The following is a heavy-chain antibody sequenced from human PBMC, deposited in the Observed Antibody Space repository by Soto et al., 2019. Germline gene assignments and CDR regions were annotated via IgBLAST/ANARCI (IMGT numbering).Heavy chain of an antibody. CDR3: ARDPQGANYFGSGSYFDF. D-gene: IGHD3-10*01. CDR2: IIPMFDSA. V-gene: IGHV1-69*06. CDR1: GGTVETYA. Sequence: QVQLVQSGAEVKKPGSSVKVSCKASGGTVETYAISWVRQAPGQGLEWVGGIIPMFDSASHAQKFQGRVTITADTSTNVVYMEMSSLRSDDTAIYFCARDPQGANYFGSGSYFDFWRQGTLVTVSS. J-gene: IGHJ4*02.